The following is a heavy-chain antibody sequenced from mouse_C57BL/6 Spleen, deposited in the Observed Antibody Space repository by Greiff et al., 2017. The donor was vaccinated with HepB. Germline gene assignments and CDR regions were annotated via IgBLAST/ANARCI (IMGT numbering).Heavy chain of an antibody. Sequence: VQLQQPGAELVKPGASVKLSCKASGYTFTSYWMQWVKQRPGQGLEWIGEIDPSDSYTNYNQKFKGKATLTVDTSSSTAYMQRSSLTSEDSAVYYCAREGTGTFAYWGQGTLVTVSA. CDR2: IDPSDSYT. J-gene: IGHJ3*01. D-gene: IGHD4-1*01. V-gene: IGHV1-50*01. CDR3: AREGTGTFAY. CDR1: GYTFTSYW.